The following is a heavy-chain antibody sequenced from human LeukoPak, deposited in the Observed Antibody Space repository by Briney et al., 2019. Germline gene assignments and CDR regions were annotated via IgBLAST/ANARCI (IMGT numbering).Heavy chain of an antibody. CDR1: GGSISSRSYY. Sequence: SETLSLTCTVSGGSISSRSYYWGWIRQPPGKGLEWIGSIYYSGSTYYNPSLKNRVTISLDTSKNQFSLKLSSVTAADTAVYYCARHLDCSRTSCYHYFYYMDVWGKGTTVTISS. CDR2: IYYSGST. V-gene: IGHV4-39*01. D-gene: IGHD2-2*01. J-gene: IGHJ6*03. CDR3: ARHLDCSRTSCYHYFYYMDV.